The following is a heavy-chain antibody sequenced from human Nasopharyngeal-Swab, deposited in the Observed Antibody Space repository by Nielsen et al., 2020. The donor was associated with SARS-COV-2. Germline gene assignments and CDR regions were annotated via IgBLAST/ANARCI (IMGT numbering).Heavy chain of an antibody. J-gene: IGHJ6*02. V-gene: IGHV4-59*01. CDR1: GGSITGYY. CDR2: IYYTGST. CDR3: ARDRPNYGMDV. Sequence: SETLSLTCTVSGGSITGYYWSWIRQPPGKGLEWIGNIYYTGSTKYNPPLKSRVTISMDTSKYQFSLKLSSMTAADTAVYYCARDRPNYGMDVWGRGTTVTVS.